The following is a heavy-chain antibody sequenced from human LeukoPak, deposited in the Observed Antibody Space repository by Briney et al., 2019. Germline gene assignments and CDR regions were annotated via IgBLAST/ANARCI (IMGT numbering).Heavy chain of an antibody. V-gene: IGHV4-38-2*02. CDR2: IYHSGST. CDR1: GYSISSGYY. D-gene: IGHD3-9*01. Sequence: SETLSLTCTVSGYSISSGYYWGWIRQPPGKGLEWIGSIYHSGSTYYNPSLKSRVTISVDTSKNQFSLKLSSVTAADTAVYYCATDILTGRETPPFDYWGQGTLVTVSS. CDR3: ATDILTGRETPPFDY. J-gene: IGHJ4*02.